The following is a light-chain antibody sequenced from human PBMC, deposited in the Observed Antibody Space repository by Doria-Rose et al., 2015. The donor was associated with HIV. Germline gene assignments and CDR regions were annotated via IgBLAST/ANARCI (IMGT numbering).Light chain of an antibody. V-gene: IGKV4-1*01. Sequence: DIQVTQSPESLGMSLGERATLKCKSNQSLLYTSKNYIAWYQQKPGQPPKLLIYRASTRQSGVPARFSGSRSGTDFTLTISSLEAEDVAVYYCQQYYDTPSSGPGTTVDIK. J-gene: IGKJ3*01. CDR3: QQYYDTPS. CDR1: QSLLYTSKNY. CDR2: RAS.